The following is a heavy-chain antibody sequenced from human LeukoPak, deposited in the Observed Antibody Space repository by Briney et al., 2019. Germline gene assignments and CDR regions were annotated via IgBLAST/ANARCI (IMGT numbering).Heavy chain of an antibody. J-gene: IGHJ3*02. D-gene: IGHD2-2*02. CDR2: IYHNGDT. CDR1: GGSIISDDYY. CDR3: ARAGVVPAAISRAFDI. Sequence: SETLSLTCIVSGGSIISDDYYWSWIRQPPGRGLEWIGYIYHNGDTYYNPSLKSRVSISVDTSKNQFSLKLSSVTAADTAVYYCARAGVVPAAISRAFDIWGQGSVVTVSS. V-gene: IGHV4-30-4*08.